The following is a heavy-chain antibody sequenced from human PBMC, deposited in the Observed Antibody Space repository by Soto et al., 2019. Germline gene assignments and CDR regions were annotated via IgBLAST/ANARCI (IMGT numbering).Heavy chain of an antibody. D-gene: IGHD5-18*01. CDR1: GFTFSSYG. Sequence: GGSLRLSCAASGFTFSSYGMHWVRQAPGKGLEWVAVIWCDGSNKYYADSVKGRFTISRDNSKNTLYLQMNSLRAEDTAVYYCARQYSYGSDYYYYGMDVWGQGTTVTVSS. CDR2: IWCDGSNK. V-gene: IGHV3-33*01. J-gene: IGHJ6*02. CDR3: ARQYSYGSDYYYYGMDV.